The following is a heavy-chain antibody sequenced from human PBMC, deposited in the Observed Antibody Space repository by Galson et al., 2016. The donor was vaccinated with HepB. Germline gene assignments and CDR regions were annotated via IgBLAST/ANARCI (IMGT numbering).Heavy chain of an antibody. Sequence: SLRLSCAASGFTVSSNYMSWVRQAPGKGLEWVSVIYSGGSTYYADSVKGRFTISRDNSKNTLYLQMNSLRVEDTAIYYCARDDDLWARRSAMDVWGQGTKVTVAS. J-gene: IGHJ6*02. D-gene: IGHD2-21*01. CDR2: IYSGGST. CDR1: GFTVSSNY. V-gene: IGHV3-53*01. CDR3: ARDDDLWARRSAMDV.